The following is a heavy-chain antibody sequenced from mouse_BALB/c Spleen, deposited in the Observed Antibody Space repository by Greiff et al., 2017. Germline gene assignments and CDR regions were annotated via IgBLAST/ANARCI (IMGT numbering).Heavy chain of an antibody. CDR2: INPSTGYT. V-gene: IGHV1-7*01. CDR3: ANFYFDY. CDR1: GYTFTSYW. J-gene: IGHJ2*01. Sequence: QVQLQQSGAELAKPGASVKMSCKASGYTFTSYWMHWVNQRPGQGLEWIGYINPSTGYTEYNQKFKDKATLTADKSSSTAYMQLSSLTSEDSAVYYCANFYFDYWGQGTTLTVSS.